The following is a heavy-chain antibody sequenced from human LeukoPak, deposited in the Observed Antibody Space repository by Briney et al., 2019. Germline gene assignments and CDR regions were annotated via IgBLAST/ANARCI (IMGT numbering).Heavy chain of an antibody. CDR2: TSDSGNT. D-gene: IGHD5-18*01. J-gene: IGHJ4*02. Sequence: SETLSLTCTVSGGSIRNYYWNWIRQPPGKGLEWIGYTSDSGNTDYKPSLKSRVTISVDTSKNQFSLKLTSATAADTAVYYCARWHSHGRYFGYWGQGALVTVSS. CDR1: GGSIRNYY. CDR3: ARWHSHGRYFGY. V-gene: IGHV4-59*01.